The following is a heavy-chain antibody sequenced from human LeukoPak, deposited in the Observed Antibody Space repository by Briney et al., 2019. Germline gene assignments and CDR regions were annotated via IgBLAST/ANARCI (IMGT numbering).Heavy chain of an antibody. CDR3: ARAPRLLDS. D-gene: IGHD1-1*01. CDR2: IYNDIT. J-gene: IGHJ4*02. Sequence: IAYIYNDITNYNPSLKSRATISIDAFKNQVSLRLSSVTAADTAVYYCARAPRLLDSWGQGILVTVSS. V-gene: IGHV4-4*09.